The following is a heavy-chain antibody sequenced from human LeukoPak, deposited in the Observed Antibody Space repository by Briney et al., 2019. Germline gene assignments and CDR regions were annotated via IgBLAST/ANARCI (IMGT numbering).Heavy chain of an antibody. CDR2: IIPIFGTA. J-gene: IGHJ5*02. Sequence: SVKVSCKASGGTFSSYAISWVRQAPGQGLEWMVGIIPIFGTANYAQKFQGRVTITADESTSTGYMELSSLRSGDTAVYYCARAEGSSTLFDPWGQGTLVTVSS. CDR3: ARAEGSSTLFDP. V-gene: IGHV1-69*01. D-gene: IGHD2-2*01. CDR1: GGTFSSYA.